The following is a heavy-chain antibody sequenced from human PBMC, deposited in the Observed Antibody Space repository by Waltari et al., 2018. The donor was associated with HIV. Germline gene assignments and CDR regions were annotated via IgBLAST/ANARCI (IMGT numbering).Heavy chain of an antibody. Sequence: LLVSGGGVVMPGGALSLYCEGSSSGFSSCWMFWVRKASGKGLEWVANIKQDATKKNYADSVKGRFSVSRDNGKYSVFLEMNRLRVQDTAMYFCARGDQWGIFMDSYDGLDVWGRGTTVIVSS. CDR3: ARGDQWGIFMDSYDGLDV. J-gene: IGHJ6*02. CDR1: SSGFSSCW. D-gene: IGHD1-26*01. V-gene: IGHV3-7*01. CDR2: IKQDATKK.